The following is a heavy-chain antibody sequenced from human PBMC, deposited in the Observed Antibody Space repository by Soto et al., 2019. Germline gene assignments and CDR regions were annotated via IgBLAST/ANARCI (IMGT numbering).Heavy chain of an antibody. CDR3: AKGGPYDSIVGSDYYGVDV. CDR1: GFTFSSYA. CDR2: ISGSGVKI. J-gene: IGHJ6*02. Sequence: GGSLRLSCATSGFTFSSYAMSWVRQTPGKGLEWVSAISGSGVKIFYADSVKGRFTISRDNFKNTLHLQMNSLRAEDTAVYYCAKGGPYDSIVGSDYYGVDVWGPGTTVTVSS. V-gene: IGHV3-23*01. D-gene: IGHD3-22*01.